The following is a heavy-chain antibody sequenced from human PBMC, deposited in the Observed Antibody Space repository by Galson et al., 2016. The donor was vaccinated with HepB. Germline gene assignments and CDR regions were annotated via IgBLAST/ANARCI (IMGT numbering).Heavy chain of an antibody. V-gene: IGHV4-59*01. D-gene: IGHD4-17*01. CDR3: ARDGARLNNFGAKSLDS. J-gene: IGHJ5*01. CDR1: GGSISSYY. CDR2: IYSSGST. Sequence: SETLSLTCAVSGGSISSYYWSWIRQPPGKGLEWIGYIYSSGSTNYNPSLKSRVTISVDTSKNQFSLKLSSVTAADTALYYCARDGARLNNFGAKSLDSWGQGTLVTVSS.